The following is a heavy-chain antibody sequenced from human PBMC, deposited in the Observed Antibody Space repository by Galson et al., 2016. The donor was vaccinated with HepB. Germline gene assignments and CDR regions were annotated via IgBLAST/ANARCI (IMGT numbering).Heavy chain of an antibody. CDR3: ARVEVDTAMDYYFDY. D-gene: IGHD5-18*01. Sequence: SLRLSCAASGFTFSSYAMHWVRQAPGKGLEWVAVISYDGSNKYYAASVKGRFTISRDNSKNTLYLQMNSLRAEDTAVYYCARVEVDTAMDYYFDYWGQGTLVTVSS. J-gene: IGHJ4*02. V-gene: IGHV3-30*04. CDR2: ISYDGSNK. CDR1: GFTFSSYA.